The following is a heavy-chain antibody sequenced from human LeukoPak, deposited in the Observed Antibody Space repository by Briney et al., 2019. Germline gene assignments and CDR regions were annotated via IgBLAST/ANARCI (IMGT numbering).Heavy chain of an antibody. V-gene: IGHV1-69*05. Sequence: SVKVSCKASGGTFSSYAISWVRQAPGQGLEWMGGIIPIFGTANYAQKFQGRVTITTDESTSTAYMELSSLRSEDTAVYYCARDYPCGGDCYDYYYYGMDVWGQGTTVTVSS. CDR3: ARDYPCGGDCYDYYYYGMDV. CDR2: IIPIFGTA. CDR1: GGTFSSYA. D-gene: IGHD2-21*02. J-gene: IGHJ6*02.